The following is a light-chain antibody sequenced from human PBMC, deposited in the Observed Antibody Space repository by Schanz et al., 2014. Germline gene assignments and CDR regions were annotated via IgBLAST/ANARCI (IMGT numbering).Light chain of an antibody. CDR2: HAS. CDR3: LQYSSYWT. J-gene: IGKJ1*01. Sequence: DIQVTQSPSTLSASVGDRVTITCRASQNINTWLAWYQQKPGKAPKLLIFHASNLGSGVPSRFSGSGSGTEFTLTISGLQPDDFSTYFCLQYSSYWTFGQGTKVEIK. CDR1: QNINTW. V-gene: IGKV1-5*01.